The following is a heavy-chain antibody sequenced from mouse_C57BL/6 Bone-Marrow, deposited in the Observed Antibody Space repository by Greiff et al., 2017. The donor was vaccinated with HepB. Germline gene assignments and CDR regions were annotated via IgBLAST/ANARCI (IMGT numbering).Heavy chain of an antibody. CDR1: GFTFSSYA. CDR3: ARGKIYFDY. CDR2: ISDGGSYT. Sequence: VMLVESGGGLVKPGGSLKLSCAASGFTFSSYAMSWVRQTPEKRLEWVATISDGGSYTYYPDNVKGRFTISRDNAKNNLYLQMSHLKSEDTAMYYCARGKIYFDYWGQGTTLTVSS. V-gene: IGHV5-4*03. J-gene: IGHJ2*01.